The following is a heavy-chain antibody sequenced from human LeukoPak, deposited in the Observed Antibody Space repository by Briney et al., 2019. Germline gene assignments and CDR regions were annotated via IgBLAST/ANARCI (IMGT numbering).Heavy chain of an antibody. CDR1: GFTFSSYG. CDR3: AKGTYYYGSTESTGSWYFDL. V-gene: IGHV3-30*18. D-gene: IGHD3-10*01. Sequence: PGRSLRLSCAASGFTFSSYGMHWVRQAPGKGLEWVAVISNDGSNKYYADSVKGRFTISRDNSKNTLYLQMNSLRAEDTAVYYCAKGTYYYGSTESTGSWYFDLWGRGTLVTVSS. J-gene: IGHJ2*01. CDR2: ISNDGSNK.